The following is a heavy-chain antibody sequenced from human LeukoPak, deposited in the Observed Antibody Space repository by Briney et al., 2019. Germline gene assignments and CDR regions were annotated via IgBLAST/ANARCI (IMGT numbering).Heavy chain of an antibody. CDR2: INPNSGGT. D-gene: IGHD3-10*01. J-gene: IGHJ4*02. CDR1: GYTFTGYY. CDR3: ARVAYYYGSGSYYNGLYY. Sequence: ASVKVSRKASGYTFTGYYTHWVRQAPGQGLEWMGWINPNSGGTNYAQKFQGRVTMTRDTSISTAYMELSRLRSDDTAVYYCARVAYYYGSGSYYNGLYYWGQGTLVTVSS. V-gene: IGHV1-2*02.